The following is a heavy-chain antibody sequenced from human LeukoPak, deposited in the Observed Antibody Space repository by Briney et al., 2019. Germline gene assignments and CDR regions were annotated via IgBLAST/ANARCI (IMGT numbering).Heavy chain of an antibody. J-gene: IGHJ5*02. CDR1: GVSISTTSYY. Sequence: SSETLSLTCTVSGVSISTTSYYWTWIRQPPGKGLEWIGYIYYSGNTNYNPSLKSRVTMSVDTSKNQFSLKLSSVTAADTAVYYCARFSFGESMNNNWFDPWGQGTLVTVSS. D-gene: IGHD3-10*01. V-gene: IGHV4-61*01. CDR3: ARFSFGESMNNNWFDP. CDR2: IYYSGNT.